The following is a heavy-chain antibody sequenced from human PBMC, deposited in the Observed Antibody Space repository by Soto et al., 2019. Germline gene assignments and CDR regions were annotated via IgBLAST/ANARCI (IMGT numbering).Heavy chain of an antibody. CDR2: ISYDGSNK. Sequence: GSLRLSCAASGFTFSSYGMHWVRQAPGKGLEWVAVISYDGSNKYYADSVKGRFTISRDNSKNTLYLQMNSLRAEDTAVYYCAKVPDYYYGMDVWGQGTTVTVSS. CDR3: AKVPDYYYGMDV. J-gene: IGHJ6*02. CDR1: GFTFSSYG. V-gene: IGHV3-30*18.